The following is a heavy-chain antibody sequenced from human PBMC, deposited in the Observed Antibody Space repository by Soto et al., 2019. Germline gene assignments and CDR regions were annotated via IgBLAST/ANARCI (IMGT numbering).Heavy chain of an antibody. CDR1: AGSISSSSYY. D-gene: IGHD3-3*01. J-gene: IGHJ6*03. V-gene: IGHV4-39*01. Sequence: SETLSLTCTVSAGSISSSSYYSGWIRQPPGKGLEWIGSIYYSGSTYYNPSLKSRVTISVDTSKNQFSLKLSSVTTADTAVYYCASRRPPGKGSAYYDFWSGPRNMDVWGKGTTVTVSS. CDR3: ASRRPPGKGSAYYDFWSGPRNMDV. CDR2: IYYSGST.